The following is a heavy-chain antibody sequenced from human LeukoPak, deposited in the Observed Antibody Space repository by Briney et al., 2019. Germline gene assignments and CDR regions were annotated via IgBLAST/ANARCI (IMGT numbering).Heavy chain of an antibody. D-gene: IGHD3-22*01. Sequence: ASVKVSCKASGYTFTSYAMHWVRQAPGQRLEWMGWINAGNGNTKYSQEFQGRVTITRDTSASTAYMELSSLRSEDMAVYYCARQSHDSGGYYLYYFDYWGQGTLVTVSS. V-gene: IGHV1-3*03. CDR3: ARQSHDSGGYYLYYFDY. CDR2: INAGNGNT. J-gene: IGHJ4*02. CDR1: GYTFTSYA.